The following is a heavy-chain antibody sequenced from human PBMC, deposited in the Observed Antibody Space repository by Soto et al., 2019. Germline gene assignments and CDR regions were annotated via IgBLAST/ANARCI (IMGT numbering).Heavy chain of an antibody. Sequence: LRLSCAASGVTFSKHAMSWVRQAPGKGPEWVSAISGSGGLTYYADSVKGRFTISRDNSKNILFLQMIRLRDEDTATYYCSKGDYGGNSPYWYFDLWGRGTLVTVSS. D-gene: IGHD4-17*01. J-gene: IGHJ2*01. CDR1: GVTFSKHA. CDR2: ISGSGGLT. V-gene: IGHV3-23*01. CDR3: SKGDYGGNSPYWYFDL.